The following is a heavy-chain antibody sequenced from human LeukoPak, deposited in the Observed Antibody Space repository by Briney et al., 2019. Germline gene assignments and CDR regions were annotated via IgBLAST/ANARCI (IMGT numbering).Heavy chain of an antibody. V-gene: IGHV3-33*01. CDR3: ARDHRPEIQYYYMDV. CDR2: LLYDGNTK. D-gene: IGHD1-14*01. Sequence: PGGSLRLSCAASGFSLSNYGIHCVRQAPGKGLECGAALLYDGNTKHYADSVTGRFTISRDISKNTFYLQMNSLTAEDTAVYYCARDHRPEIQYYYMDVWGKGTTVAVSS. CDR1: GFSLSNYG. J-gene: IGHJ6*03.